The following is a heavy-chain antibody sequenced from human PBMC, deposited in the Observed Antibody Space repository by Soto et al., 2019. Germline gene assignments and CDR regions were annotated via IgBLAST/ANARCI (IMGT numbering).Heavy chain of an antibody. D-gene: IGHD1-26*01. CDR3: ARMRDRWENYYYYGMDV. CDR1: GFSLTNTRMG. CDR2: IFSNDEK. J-gene: IGHJ6*02. V-gene: IGHV2-26*01. Sequence: SGPTLVNPTETLTLTCTVSGFSLTNTRMGVSWIRQPPGKALEWLAHIFSNDEKSYSTSLKSRLTISKDTSKSQVVLTMTNMDPVDTATYYCARMRDRWENYYYYGMDVWGQGTTVTVSS.